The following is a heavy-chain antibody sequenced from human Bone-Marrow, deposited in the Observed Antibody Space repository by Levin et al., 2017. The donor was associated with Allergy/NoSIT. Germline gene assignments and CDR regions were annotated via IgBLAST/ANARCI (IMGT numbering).Heavy chain of an antibody. Sequence: SETLSLTCTVSGGSISSSSYYWGWIRQPPGKGLEWIGSIYYSGSTYYNPSLKSRVTISVDTSKNQFSLKLSSVTAADTAVYYCARQPRYYDFWSGYYTGNYFDYWGQGTLVTVSS. J-gene: IGHJ4*02. V-gene: IGHV4-39*01. D-gene: IGHD3-3*01. CDR1: GGSISSSSYY. CDR3: ARQPRYYDFWSGYYTGNYFDY. CDR2: IYYSGST.